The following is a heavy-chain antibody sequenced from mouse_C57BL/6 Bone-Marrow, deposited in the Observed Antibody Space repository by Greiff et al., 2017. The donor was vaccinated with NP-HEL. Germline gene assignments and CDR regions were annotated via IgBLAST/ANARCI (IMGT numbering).Heavy chain of an antibody. Sequence: SGPELVKPGASVKIPCKASGYTFTDYNMDWVKQSHGKSLEWIGDINPNNGGTIYNQKFKGKATLTVDKSSSTAYMELRSLTSEDTAVYYCATYYDSSFAYWGQGTLVTVSA. CDR1: GYTFTDYN. CDR3: ATYYDSSFAY. D-gene: IGHD2-4*01. J-gene: IGHJ3*01. CDR2: INPNNGGT. V-gene: IGHV1-18*01.